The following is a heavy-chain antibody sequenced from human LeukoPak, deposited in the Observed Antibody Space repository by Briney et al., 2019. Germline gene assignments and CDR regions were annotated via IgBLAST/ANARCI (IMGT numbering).Heavy chain of an antibody. V-gene: IGHV3-23*01. CDR3: ARVGYDFWSGYSFDY. Sequence: GGSLRLSCAASGFTFSSYAMSWVRQAPGKRLEWVSAISGSGGSTYYADSVKGRFTISRDNAKNSLYLQMNSLRAEDTAVYYCARVGYDFWSGYSFDYWGQGTLVTVSS. J-gene: IGHJ4*02. CDR2: ISGSGGST. CDR1: GFTFSSYA. D-gene: IGHD3-3*01.